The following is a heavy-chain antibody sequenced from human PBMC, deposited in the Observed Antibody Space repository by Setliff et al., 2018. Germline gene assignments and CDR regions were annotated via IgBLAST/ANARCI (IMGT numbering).Heavy chain of an antibody. Sequence: PSETLSLTCTASGDFIRDYYWNWIRQSPGKGLEWIGYIYYRGTTNYNSSLKSRVTISIDMSKNQFSLKLSSATAADTAVYFCAAVGIDAGGGWFDPWGHGIPVTVS. CDR2: IYYRGTT. D-gene: IGHD1-26*01. V-gene: IGHV4-59*01. J-gene: IGHJ5*02. CDR1: GDFIRDYY. CDR3: AAVGIDAGGGWFDP.